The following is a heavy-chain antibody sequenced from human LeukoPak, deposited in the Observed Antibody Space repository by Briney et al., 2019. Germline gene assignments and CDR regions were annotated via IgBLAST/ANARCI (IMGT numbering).Heavy chain of an antibody. Sequence: SETLSLTCAVYGGSFSGYYWSWVRQPPGKGLEWIGEINHSGSTNYNPSLKSRVTISVDTSKNQFSLKLSSVTAADTAVYYCARDQGYDFWSGYYPFDYWGQGTLVTVSS. CDR2: INHSGST. CDR3: ARDQGYDFWSGYYPFDY. CDR1: GGSFSGYY. V-gene: IGHV4-34*01. J-gene: IGHJ4*02. D-gene: IGHD3-3*01.